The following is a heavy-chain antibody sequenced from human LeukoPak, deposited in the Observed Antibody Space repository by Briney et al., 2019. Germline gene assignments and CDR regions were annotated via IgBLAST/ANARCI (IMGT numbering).Heavy chain of an antibody. Sequence: GGSLRLSCAASGFTLSSYAMSWVRQAPGKGLEWVSAISGSGGSTYYADSVKGRFTISRDNSKNTLYLQMNSLRAEDTAVYYCAKAKLVVPAAAADYWGQGTLVTVSS. V-gene: IGHV3-23*01. CDR1: GFTLSSYA. D-gene: IGHD2-2*01. CDR2: ISGSGGST. CDR3: AKAKLVVPAAAADY. J-gene: IGHJ4*02.